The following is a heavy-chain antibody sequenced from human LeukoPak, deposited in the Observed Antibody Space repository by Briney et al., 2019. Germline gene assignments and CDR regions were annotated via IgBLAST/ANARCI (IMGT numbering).Heavy chain of an antibody. Sequence: PGGSLRLSCAASGFTFSSYAMHWVRQAPGKGLEWVAVISYDGSNKYYADSVKGRFTISRDNAKNSLYLQMNSLRAEDTAVYYCARDLLRSVPNWFDPWGQGTLVTVSS. J-gene: IGHJ5*02. CDR1: GFTFSSYA. CDR3: ARDLLRSVPNWFDP. D-gene: IGHD5/OR15-5a*01. CDR2: ISYDGSNK. V-gene: IGHV3-30-3*01.